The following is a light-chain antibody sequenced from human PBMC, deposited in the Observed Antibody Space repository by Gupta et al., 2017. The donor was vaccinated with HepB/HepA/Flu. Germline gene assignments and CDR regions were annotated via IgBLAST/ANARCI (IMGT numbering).Light chain of an antibody. J-gene: IGLJ2*01. CDR2: DVS. Sequence: QSALTQPATVSGSPGQSSTISCTGTSSDVVGYNYVFWYQQHPGKAPKLMIYDVSKRPSGVSHRFSGTKSGYTSALTISGLQAEDAADYYCSSYTSSSTPVVFGGGTKLTVL. V-gene: IGLV2-14*01. CDR3: SSYTSSSTPVV. CDR1: SSDVVGYNY.